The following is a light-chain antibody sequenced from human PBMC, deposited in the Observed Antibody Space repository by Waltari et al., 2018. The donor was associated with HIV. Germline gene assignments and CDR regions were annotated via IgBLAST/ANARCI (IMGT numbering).Light chain of an antibody. CDR3: CSYAGSSTLV. Sequence: QSALTQPASVSGSPGQSITIPCTGTSSDVGGYNYVSWYQPHPAKAPKLMIYAVSKRPSGVSYRFSGSKSGNTASLTISGLQAEDEADYYCCSYAGSSTLVFGGGTKLTVL. CDR1: SSDVGGYNY. CDR2: AVS. V-gene: IGLV2-23*02. J-gene: IGLJ2*01.